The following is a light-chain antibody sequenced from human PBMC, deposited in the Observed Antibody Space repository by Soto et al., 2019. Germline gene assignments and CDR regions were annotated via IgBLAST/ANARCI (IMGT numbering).Light chain of an antibody. V-gene: IGKV3-11*01. CDR2: DAS. CDR1: QTFSSH. Sequence: EIVLTQSPATLSLSPGERATLSCRASQTFSSHLAWYQQKPGQAPRLLIYDASKRATGIPARSSGRGSGTDFTLTISSLEPEDFAVYYCQQRSNWPPVITFGQGTRLEIK. J-gene: IGKJ5*01. CDR3: QQRSNWPPVIT.